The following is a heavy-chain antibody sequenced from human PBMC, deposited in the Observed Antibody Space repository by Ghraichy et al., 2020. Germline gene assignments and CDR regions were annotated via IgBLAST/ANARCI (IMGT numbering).Heavy chain of an antibody. Sequence: GESLNISCAASGFAYNSSWMNWVRQAPGKGLEWVAYIKYDGSTEYYVDSVKGRFAISRDNAKNSLFLQMNSLRAEDTAVYYCARGWGRFDYWGQGTLVTVSS. V-gene: IGHV3-7*01. CDR2: IKYDGSTE. J-gene: IGHJ4*02. CDR1: GFAYNSSW. CDR3: ARGWGRFDY. D-gene: IGHD2-21*02.